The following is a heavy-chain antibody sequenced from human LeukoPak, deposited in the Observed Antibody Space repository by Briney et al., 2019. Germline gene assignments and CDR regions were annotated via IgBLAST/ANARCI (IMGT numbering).Heavy chain of an antibody. CDR3: ASRTKLRYFDWLLPTGDY. J-gene: IGHJ4*02. Sequence: SETLPLTCAVYGGSFSGYYWSWIRQPPGKGLEWIGEINHSGSTNYNPSLKSRVTISVDTSKNQFSLKLSSVTAADTAVYYCASRTKLRYFDWLLPTGDYWGQGTLVTVSS. CDR2: INHSGST. D-gene: IGHD3-9*01. CDR1: GGSFSGYY. V-gene: IGHV4-34*01.